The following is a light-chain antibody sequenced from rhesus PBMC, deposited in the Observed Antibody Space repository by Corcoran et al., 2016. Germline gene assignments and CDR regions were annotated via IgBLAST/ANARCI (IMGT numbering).Light chain of an antibody. CDR2: KAS. Sequence: DIQMTQSPSSLSASVVDTVTITCRASQGMSSWLAWYQQKPGTAPKPLIDKASSLQSGVPSRFSGSESRTDFTLAITSRVSEDFAPCFLQQYSSRPLTFGEGSKVELK. J-gene: IGKJ4*01. V-gene: IGKV1-22*01. CDR3: QQYSSRPLT. CDR1: QGMSSW.